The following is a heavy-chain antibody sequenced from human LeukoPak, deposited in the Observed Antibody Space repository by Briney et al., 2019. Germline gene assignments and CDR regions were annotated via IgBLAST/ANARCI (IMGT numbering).Heavy chain of an antibody. CDR2: IIPILGIA. J-gene: IGHJ3*02. V-gene: IGHV1-69*02. CDR1: GGTFSSYT. D-gene: IGHD2-2*01. CDR3: AKVVPAALDAFDI. Sequence: GASVKVSCKASGGTFSSYTISWVRQAPGQGLEWMGRIIPILGIANYAQKFQGRVTITADKSTSTAYMELSSLRSEDTAVCYCAKVVPAALDAFDIWGQGTMVTVSS.